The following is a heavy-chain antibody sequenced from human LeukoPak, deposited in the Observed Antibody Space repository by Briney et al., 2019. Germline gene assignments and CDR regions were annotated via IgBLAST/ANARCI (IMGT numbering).Heavy chain of an antibody. CDR1: GGTFSSYA. D-gene: IGHD6-13*01. V-gene: IGHV1-69*04. Sequence: GASVKVSCKASGGTFSSYAISWVRQAPGPGQKWMRRIIPILGIANYAQKSQGRVTITADKSTSTAYVELSSLRSEDTAVYYCAILSGYSSRWHKDYYYGMDVWGQGTTVTVSS. J-gene: IGHJ6*02. CDR3: AILSGYSSRWHKDYYYGMDV. CDR2: IIPILGIA.